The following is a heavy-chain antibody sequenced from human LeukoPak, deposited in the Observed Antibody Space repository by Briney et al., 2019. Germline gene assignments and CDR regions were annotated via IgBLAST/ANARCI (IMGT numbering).Heavy chain of an antibody. CDR2: IYNSGST. J-gene: IGHJ4*02. CDR1: GGYISSGGYS. D-gene: IGHD3-22*01. CDR3: ARYYYDSSGYYFDN. V-gene: IGHV4-31*03. Sequence: SETLSLTCTVPGGYISSGGYSWSWIRQHPGKGLEWIGYIYNSGSTYYNPSLKSRVTISVDTSKNHFSLKLSSVTAADTAVYYCARYYYDSSGYYFDNWGQGTQVTVSS.